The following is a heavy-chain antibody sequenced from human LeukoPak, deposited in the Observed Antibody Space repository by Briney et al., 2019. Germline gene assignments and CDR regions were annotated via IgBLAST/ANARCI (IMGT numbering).Heavy chain of an antibody. Sequence: GGSLRLSCAASGFTFSSYWVSWVRQAPGKGLEWVANIKQDGSEKYYVDSVKGRFTISRDNARNSLYLQMNSLRAEDTAVYYCARDVDEYSSSAGYFDYWGQGTLVTVSS. J-gene: IGHJ4*02. D-gene: IGHD6-6*01. CDR1: GFTFSSYW. CDR3: ARDVDEYSSSAGYFDY. V-gene: IGHV3-7*01. CDR2: IKQDGSEK.